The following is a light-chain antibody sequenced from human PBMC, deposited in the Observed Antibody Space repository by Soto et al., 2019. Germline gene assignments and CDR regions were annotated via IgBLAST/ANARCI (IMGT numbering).Light chain of an antibody. CDR1: QSVSSK. Sequence: EIVRTRAAATLSVSPGGRRTLKYRASQSVSSKLAWYQQKPGQAPRLLIYGASARATGIPARFSGSGSGTEFTLTICSLQSEDFVVYYCQQYNNWPWTFGQGTKVDIK. CDR2: GAS. CDR3: QQYNNWPWT. J-gene: IGKJ1*01. V-gene: IGKV3-15*01.